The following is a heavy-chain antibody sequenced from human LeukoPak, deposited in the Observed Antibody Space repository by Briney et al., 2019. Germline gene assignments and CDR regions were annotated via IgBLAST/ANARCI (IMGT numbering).Heavy chain of an antibody. J-gene: IGHJ3*02. CDR2: IYYSGST. Sequence: SETLSLTCTVSGGSISSSSYYWGWIRQPRGKGLEWIGSIYYSGSTYYNPSLKSRVTISVDTSKNQFSLKLSSVTAADTAVYYCARHRFLGGSYLSLTLDAFDIWGQGTMVTVSS. V-gene: IGHV4-39*01. CDR1: GGSISSSSYY. CDR3: ARHRFLGGSYLSLTLDAFDI. D-gene: IGHD1-26*01.